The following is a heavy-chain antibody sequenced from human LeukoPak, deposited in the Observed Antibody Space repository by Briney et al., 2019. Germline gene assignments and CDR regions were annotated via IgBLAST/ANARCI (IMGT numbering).Heavy chain of an antibody. J-gene: IGHJ6*02. V-gene: IGHV1-18*01. D-gene: IGHD2-15*01. CDR1: GYTFTSYG. Sequence: ASVKVSCKASGYTFTSYGISWVRQAPGQGLEWMGWISAYNGNTNYAQKLQGRVTMTTDTSTSTAYMELRSLRSDDTAVYYCARELRGCSGGSCYSDVGYYYYGMDVWGQGTTVTVSS. CDR2: ISAYNGNT. CDR3: ARELRGCSGGSCYSDVGYYYYGMDV.